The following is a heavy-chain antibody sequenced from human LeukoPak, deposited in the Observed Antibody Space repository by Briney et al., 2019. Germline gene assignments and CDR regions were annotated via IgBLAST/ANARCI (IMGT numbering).Heavy chain of an antibody. J-gene: IGHJ3*02. CDR1: GFTFSSYS. V-gene: IGHV3-48*04. Sequence: GGSLRLSCAASGFTFSSYSMNWVRQAPGKGLEWVSYISSSSSTIYYADSVKGRFTISRDNAKNSLHLQMNSLRVEDTALYYCAKDLEMATTPLGDAFDIWGQGTMVTVSS. CDR3: AKDLEMATTPLGDAFDI. D-gene: IGHD5-24*01. CDR2: ISSSSSTI.